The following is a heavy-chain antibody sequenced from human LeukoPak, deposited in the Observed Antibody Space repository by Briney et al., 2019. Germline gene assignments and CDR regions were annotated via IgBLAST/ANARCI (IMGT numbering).Heavy chain of an antibody. D-gene: IGHD6-13*01. V-gene: IGHV4-34*01. CDR3: ARGSSSSWYLVVVHNWFDP. Sequence: PSETLSLTCTVSGGSISSYYWSWIRQPPGKGLEWIGEINHSGSTNYNPSLKSRVTISVDTSKNQFSLKLSSVTAADTAVYYCARGSSSSWYLVVVHNWFDPWGQGTLVTVSS. CDR1: GGSISSYY. CDR2: INHSGST. J-gene: IGHJ5*02.